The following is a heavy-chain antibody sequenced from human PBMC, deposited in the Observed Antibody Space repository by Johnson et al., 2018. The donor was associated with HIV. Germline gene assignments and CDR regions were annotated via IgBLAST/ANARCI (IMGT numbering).Heavy chain of an antibody. D-gene: IGHD3-10*01. V-gene: IGHV3-30*04. CDR3: GKEGGMGGAGGGGAFDI. CDR1: GFIFSSYA. CDR2: IGFDGTNK. Sequence: QVQLVESGGGVVQPGGSLRLSCAASGFIFSSYAIHWVRQAPGKGLQWVAVIGFDGTNKYYADSLKGRFTISRDNSTNTLYLQMNSLRAEDTAVYYGGKEGGMGGAGGGGAFDIWGQGTMVTVSS. J-gene: IGHJ3*02.